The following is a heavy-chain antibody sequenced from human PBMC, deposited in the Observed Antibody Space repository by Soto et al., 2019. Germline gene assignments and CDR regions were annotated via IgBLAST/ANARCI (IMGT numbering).Heavy chain of an antibody. CDR3: ARRVGWLLPTPFDY. D-gene: IGHD3-22*01. J-gene: IGHJ4*02. CDR2: IYYSGST. Sequence: PSETLSLTCTVSGGSISSSSYYWGWIRQPPGKGLEWIGSIYYSGSTYYNPSLKSRVTISVDTSKNQFSLKLSSVTAADTAVYYCARRVGWLLPTPFDYWGQGTLVTVSS. V-gene: IGHV4-39*01. CDR1: GGSISSSSYY.